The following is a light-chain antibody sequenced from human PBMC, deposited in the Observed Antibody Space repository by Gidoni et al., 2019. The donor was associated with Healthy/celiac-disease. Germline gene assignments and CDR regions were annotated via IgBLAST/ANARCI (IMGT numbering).Light chain of an antibody. CDR1: QSVSSY. J-gene: IGKJ4*01. CDR3: QQRSNWPPLT. CDR2: DAS. V-gene: IGKV3-11*01. Sequence: EIVLTQSPATLSLSPGERATLSCRASQSVSSYLAWYQQKPGQAPRLLIYDASNRATGIPARFSGSGSGTDFTLTISSLEPEEFAVYYCQQRSNWPPLTFXGXTKVEIK.